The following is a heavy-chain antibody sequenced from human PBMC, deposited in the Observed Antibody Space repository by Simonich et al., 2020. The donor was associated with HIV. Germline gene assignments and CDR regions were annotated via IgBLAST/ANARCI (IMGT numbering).Heavy chain of an antibody. CDR2: INHSGHT. Sequence: QVQLQQWGAGLLKPSETLSLTCAVYGGSFRVYYWSWIRQPPGKGLEWIGEINHSGHTNDNPSLKSRVTISVDTSKNQFSLKLSSVTAADTAVYYCARLTAGGLGEYFQHWGQGTLVTVSS. V-gene: IGHV4-34*01. CDR1: GGSFRVYY. CDR3: ARLTAGGLGEYFQH. D-gene: IGHD6-13*01. J-gene: IGHJ1*01.